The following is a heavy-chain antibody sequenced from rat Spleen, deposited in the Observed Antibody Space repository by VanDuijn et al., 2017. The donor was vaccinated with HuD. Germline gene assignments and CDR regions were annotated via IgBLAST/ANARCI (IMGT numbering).Heavy chain of an antibody. CDR1: GFTFSNYG. D-gene: IGHD1-11*01. Sequence: EVKLVESGGGLVQPGNSLTLSCVASGFTFSNYGMHWIRQAPKKGLEWIAMIYYDGSKMFYADTVKGRFTISRDNSKNTLYLEMNSLRSEDTAMYYCSYGGYRGWGQGVMVTVSS. CDR2: IYYDGSKM. J-gene: IGHJ2*01. CDR3: SYGGYRG. V-gene: IGHV5-54*01.